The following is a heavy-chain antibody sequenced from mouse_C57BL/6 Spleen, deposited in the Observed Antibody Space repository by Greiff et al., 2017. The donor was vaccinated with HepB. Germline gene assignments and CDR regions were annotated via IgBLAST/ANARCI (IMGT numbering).Heavy chain of an antibody. Sequence: EVKLVESEGGLVQPGSSMKLSCTASGFTFSDYYMAWVRQVPEKGLEWVANINYDGSSTYYLDSLKSRFIISRDNAKNILYLQMSSLKSEDTATYYCARDRGEYYFDYWGQGTTLTVSS. V-gene: IGHV5-16*01. CDR3: ARDRGEYYFDY. J-gene: IGHJ2*01. CDR1: GFTFSDYY. CDR2: INYDGSST.